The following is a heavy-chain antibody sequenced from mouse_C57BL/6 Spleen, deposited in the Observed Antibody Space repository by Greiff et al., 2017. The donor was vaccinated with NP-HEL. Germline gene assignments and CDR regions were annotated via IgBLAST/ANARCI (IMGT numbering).Heavy chain of an antibody. J-gene: IGHJ1*03. V-gene: IGHV5-4*01. Sequence: EVKVVESGGGLVKPGGSLTLSCAASGFTFSSYAMSWVRQTPEKRLEWVATISDGGSSTYYPDNVKGRFTISRDNAKNNLYLQMSHLKSEDTAMYYCARDRTVVANWYFDVWGTGTTVTVSS. D-gene: IGHD1-1*01. CDR2: ISDGGSST. CDR1: GFTFSSYA. CDR3: ARDRTVVANWYFDV.